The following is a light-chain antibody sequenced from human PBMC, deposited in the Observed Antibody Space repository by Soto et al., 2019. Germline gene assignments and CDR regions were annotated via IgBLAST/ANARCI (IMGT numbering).Light chain of an antibody. CDR3: SSYTRTTVWV. Sequence: QSALTQPASVSGSPGQSITISCTGTSSDVGGYNYVSWYQQHPGRAPKLMIYDDINRPSGVSNRFSGSKSGNTASLTISGLQAEDEADYYCSSYTRTTVWVFGGGTKLTVL. V-gene: IGLV2-14*03. CDR1: SSDVGGYNY. CDR2: DDI. J-gene: IGLJ3*02.